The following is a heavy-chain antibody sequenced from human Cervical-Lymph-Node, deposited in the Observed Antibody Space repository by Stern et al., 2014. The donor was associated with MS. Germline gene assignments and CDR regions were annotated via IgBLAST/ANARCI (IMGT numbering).Heavy chain of an antibody. Sequence: QVQLQESGPGLVKASETLSLTCTVSGGSVRSYFWSWIRQAPGKGLAYIGYSYHSGRTNYNPSLKSRVTISVDTSKNQFSLRLSSVTAADTAVYYCARKYYYDSSGAFDYWGQGTLVTVSS. J-gene: IGHJ4*02. CDR1: GGSVRSYF. V-gene: IGHV4-59*02. CDR3: ARKYYYDSSGAFDY. CDR2: SYHSGRT. D-gene: IGHD3-22*01.